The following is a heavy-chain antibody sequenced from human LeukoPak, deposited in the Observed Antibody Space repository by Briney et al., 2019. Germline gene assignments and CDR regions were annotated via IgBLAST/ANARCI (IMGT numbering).Heavy chain of an antibody. Sequence: SVKVSCKASGYTFTGYYMHWVRQAPGQGLEWMGGIIPIFGTANYAQKFQGRVTITADESTSTAYMELSSLRSEDTAVYYCARDDGPYYDYVWGSYRTTDYWGQGTLVTVST. CDR1: GYTFTGYY. D-gene: IGHD3-16*02. V-gene: IGHV1-69*13. J-gene: IGHJ4*02. CDR3: ARDDGPYYDYVWGSYRTTDY. CDR2: IIPIFGTA.